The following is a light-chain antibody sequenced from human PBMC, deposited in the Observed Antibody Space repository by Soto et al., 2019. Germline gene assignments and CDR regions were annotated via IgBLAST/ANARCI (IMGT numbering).Light chain of an antibody. CDR3: VSYTSSNTWV. V-gene: IGLV2-14*01. Sequence: QSVLTQPASMSGSPGQSITISCTGTSSDVGGYNYVSWYQQHPGKAPKLMIYEVTGRPSGVSNRFSGSKSGNTASLTISGLQVEDEADYYCVSYTSSNTWVFGGGTKLTVL. CDR1: SSDVGGYNY. J-gene: IGLJ3*02. CDR2: EVT.